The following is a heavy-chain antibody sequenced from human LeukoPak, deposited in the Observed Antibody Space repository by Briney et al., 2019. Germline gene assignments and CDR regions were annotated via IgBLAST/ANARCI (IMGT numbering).Heavy chain of an antibody. V-gene: IGHV4-4*07. D-gene: IGHD1-26*01. CDR2: IYISGST. CDR3: AKDYEPLVGVHRWGDWFDP. J-gene: IGHJ5*02. Sequence: SETLSLTCAVYGGSFSGYYWSWIRQPAGKGLEWIGRIYISGSTNYNPSLKSRVTISVDTSKNQFSLKLSSVTAADTAVYYCAKDYEPLVGVHRWGDWFDPWGQGTLVTVSS. CDR1: GGSFSGYY.